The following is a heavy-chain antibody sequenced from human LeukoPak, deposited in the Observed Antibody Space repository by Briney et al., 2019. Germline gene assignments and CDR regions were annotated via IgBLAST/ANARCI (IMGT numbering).Heavy chain of an antibody. CDR1: GYSISSGYY. J-gene: IGHJ3*02. D-gene: IGHD6-6*01. CDR3: AREYSSSSRAFDI. CDR2: IYHNGNT. Sequence: SETLSLTCSVSGYSISSGYYLGWIRQPPGKGLEWIGSIYHNGNTYYNPSLKSRVTISVDTSKNQFSLKLSSVTAADTAVSYCAREYSSSSRAFDIWGQGTMVTVSS. V-gene: IGHV4-38-2*02.